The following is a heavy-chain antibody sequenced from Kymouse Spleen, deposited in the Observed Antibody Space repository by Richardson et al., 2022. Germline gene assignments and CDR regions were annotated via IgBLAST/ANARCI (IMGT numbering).Heavy chain of an antibody. V-gene: IGHV4-34*01. J-gene: IGHJ6*02. CDR1: GGSFSGYY. CDR3: ARERIQLSGLYYYGMDV. D-gene: IGHD5-18,IGHD5-18*01. CDR2: INHSGST. Sequence: QVQLQQWGAGLLKPSETLSLTCAVYGGSFSGYYWSWIRQPPGKGLEWIGEINHSGSTNYNPSLKSRVTISVDTSKNQFSLKLSSVTAADTAVYYCARERIQLSGLYYYGMDVWGQGTTVTVSS.